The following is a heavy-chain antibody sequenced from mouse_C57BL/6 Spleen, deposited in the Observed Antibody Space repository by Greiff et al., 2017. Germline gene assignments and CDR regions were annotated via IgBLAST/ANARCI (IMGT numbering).Heavy chain of an antibody. CDR2: IDPSDSYT. Sequence: VQLQQPGAELVMPGASVKLSCKASGYTFTSYWMHWVKQRPGQGLEWIGEIDPSDSYTNYNQKFKGKSTLTVDKSSSTAYMQLSSLTSEDSAVYYCARGHDYDFDYWGQGTTLTVSS. V-gene: IGHV1-69*01. J-gene: IGHJ2*01. CDR3: ARGHDYDFDY. D-gene: IGHD2-4*01. CDR1: GYTFTSYW.